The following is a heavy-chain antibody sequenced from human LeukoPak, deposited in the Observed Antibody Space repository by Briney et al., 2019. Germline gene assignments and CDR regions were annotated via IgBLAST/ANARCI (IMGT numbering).Heavy chain of an antibody. CDR1: GFTFSSCF. CDR2: ISYDGSNK. Sequence: GGSLRLSCAASGFTFSSCFMHWVRQAPGKGLEWVATISYDGSNKHYADSVKGRFTISRDNSKNTLYVEMNSLRADDTAVYYCASRSGGILFGMDVWGQGTTVTVSS. D-gene: IGHD4-23*01. CDR3: ASRSGGILFGMDV. J-gene: IGHJ6*02. V-gene: IGHV3-30-3*01.